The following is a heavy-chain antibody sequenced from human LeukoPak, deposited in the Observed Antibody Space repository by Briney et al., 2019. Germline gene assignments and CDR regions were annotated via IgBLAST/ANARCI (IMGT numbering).Heavy chain of an antibody. V-gene: IGHV3-7*05. CDR2: IKEDGSEK. J-gene: IGHJ4*02. D-gene: IGHD6-13*01. Sequence: GGSLRLSCAASGFTFDSYWMSWVRQAPGKGLDWVANIKEDGSEKYYVDSVKGRFTISRDNAKNSIYLQMNSLRAEDTAVYFCAREIGSAARGRWGQGTLVTVSS. CDR3: AREIGSAARGR. CDR1: GFTFDSYW.